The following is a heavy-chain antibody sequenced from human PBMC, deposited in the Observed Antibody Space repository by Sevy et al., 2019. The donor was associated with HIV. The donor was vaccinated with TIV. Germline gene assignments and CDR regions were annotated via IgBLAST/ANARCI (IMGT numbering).Heavy chain of an antibody. D-gene: IGHD5-12*01. CDR2: IKQDESEK. CDR1: GFTFTNYW. J-gene: IGHJ4*02. V-gene: IGHV3-7*01. Sequence: GGSLRLSCLASGFTFTNYWIIWFRQTPGKGLEGVATIKQDESEKYYLDSVKGRFAISRDNGKKSVSLQMNGLSAEDTALYYCAREVGGYNWRPYYFDSWGQGTLVTVSS. CDR3: AREVGGYNWRPYYFDS.